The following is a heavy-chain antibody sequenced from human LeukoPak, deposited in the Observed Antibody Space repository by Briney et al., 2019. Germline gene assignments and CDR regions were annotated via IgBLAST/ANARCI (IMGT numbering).Heavy chain of an antibody. Sequence: ASVKVSCKASGYTFTSYAMHWVRQAPGQRLEWMGWINAGNGNTKYSQKFQGRVTITRDTSASTAYMELSRLRSDDTAVYYCARWLVGATLDYWGQGTLVTVSS. J-gene: IGHJ4*02. CDR2: INAGNGNT. V-gene: IGHV1-3*01. CDR1: GYTFTSYA. D-gene: IGHD1-26*01. CDR3: ARWLVGATLDY.